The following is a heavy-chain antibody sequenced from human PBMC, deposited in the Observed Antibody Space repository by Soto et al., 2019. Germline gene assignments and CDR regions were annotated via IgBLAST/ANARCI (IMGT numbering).Heavy chain of an antibody. CDR1: GYTFVTYG. V-gene: IGHV1-18*01. CDR2: ISTYDGNT. J-gene: IGHJ5*02. CDR3: ARKSSISYWFDP. Sequence: ASAKLCWEASGYTFVTYGLTWLRQAPGQGLEWMGWISTYDGNTDYAQKLQGRVTMTTDTSTRTAYMELKSLRSDDTAVYYCARKSSISYWFDPWGQGTLVTDSS. D-gene: IGHD3-3*02.